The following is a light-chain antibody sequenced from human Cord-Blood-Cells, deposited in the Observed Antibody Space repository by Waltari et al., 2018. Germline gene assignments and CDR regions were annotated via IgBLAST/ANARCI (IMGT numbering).Light chain of an antibody. CDR1: SSNIGSNT. J-gene: IGLJ2*01. V-gene: IGLV1-44*01. Sequence: QSVLTQPPSASGTPGQRVTISCSGSSSNIGSNTVNWYQQLPGTAPKLLIYSNNQRPAGVPDRCSGSKSGTSASLASSGLQSEDEADYYCAAWDDSLNGVVFGGGTKLTVL. CDR2: SNN. CDR3: AAWDDSLNGVV.